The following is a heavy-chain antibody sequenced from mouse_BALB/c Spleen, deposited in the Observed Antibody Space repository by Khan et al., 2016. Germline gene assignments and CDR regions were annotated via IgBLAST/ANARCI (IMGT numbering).Heavy chain of an antibody. Sequence: EVKLEVSGGGLVQPGGSMKLSCVASGFTFSNYWMNWVRQSPEKGLEWVAEIRLKSNNYATHYAESVKGRFTISRDDSKSSVYLQMNNLRTADTGIYYCLYVHFAMDFWGQGTSVTVSS. V-gene: IGHV6-6*02. CDR2: IRLKSNNYAT. J-gene: IGHJ4*01. CDR1: GFTFSNYW. CDR3: LYVHFAMDF. D-gene: IGHD1-1*01.